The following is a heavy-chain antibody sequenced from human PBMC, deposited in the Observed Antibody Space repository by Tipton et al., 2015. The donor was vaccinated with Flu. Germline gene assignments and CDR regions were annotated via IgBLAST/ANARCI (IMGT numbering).Heavy chain of an antibody. D-gene: IGHD6-13*01. J-gene: IGHJ3*02. Sequence: QLVQSGGGLVQPGRSLRLSCTTSGFTFGDYAMSWVRQAPGKGLEWVSYISSSGSRIYYADSVKGRFAISRDNAKNSLYLQMNRVRAEDTAVYYCAKAADASRWYDAFDMWGQGTKVTVSS. CDR3: AKAADASRWYDAFDM. V-gene: IGHV3-48*03. CDR1: GFTFGDYA. CDR2: ISSSGSRI.